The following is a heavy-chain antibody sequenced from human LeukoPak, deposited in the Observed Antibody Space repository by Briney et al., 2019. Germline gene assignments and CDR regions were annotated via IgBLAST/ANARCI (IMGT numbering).Heavy chain of an antibody. J-gene: IGHJ5*02. CDR1: GYTFTGYY. D-gene: IGHD2-21*02. CDR3: ARVFGCGGDCYTNTYNWFDP. Sequence: ASVKVSCKASGYTFTGYYMHWVRQAPGQGLEWMGRINPNSGGTNYAQKFQGRVTMTRDTSISTAYMELGRLRSDDTAVYYCARVFGCGGDCYTNTYNWFDPWGQGTLVTVSS. CDR2: INPNSGGT. V-gene: IGHV1-2*06.